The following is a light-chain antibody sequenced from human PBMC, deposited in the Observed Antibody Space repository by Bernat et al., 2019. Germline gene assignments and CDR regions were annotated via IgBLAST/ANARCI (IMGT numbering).Light chain of an antibody. CDR3: QQYNIYPWT. CDR2: KAS. CDR1: QNINSW. J-gene: IGKJ1*01. V-gene: IGKV1-5*03. Sequence: IEMTHSPATLSASVGVRETITCRASQNINSWLAWYQQKPWKAPKLLIYKASTLGSGVPSRFSGSGSGTEFTLTISSLQPDDFATYYCQQYNIYPWTFGQGTRVGIK.